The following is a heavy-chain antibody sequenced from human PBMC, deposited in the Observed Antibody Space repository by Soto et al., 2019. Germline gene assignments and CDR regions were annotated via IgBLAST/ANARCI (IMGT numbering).Heavy chain of an antibody. J-gene: IGHJ4*01. V-gene: IGHV4-59*01. Sequence: PSETLSLTCTVSGGSISSYYWSWIRQPPGKGLEWIGYIYYSGSTNYNPSLKSRGTISVDTSKNQFSLKLSSVTAADPAVYYCARSGILHPLAAPRLEYWGQGTLVTVS. D-gene: IGHD6-6*01. CDR2: IYYSGST. CDR1: GGSISSYY. CDR3: ARSGILHPLAAPRLEY.